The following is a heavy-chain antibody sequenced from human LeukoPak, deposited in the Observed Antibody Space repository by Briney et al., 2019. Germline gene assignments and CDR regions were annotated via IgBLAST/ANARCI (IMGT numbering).Heavy chain of an antibody. D-gene: IGHD6-19*01. CDR1: GASISSYY. CDR3: ARGAVAGKMSWFDP. Sequence: SETLSLTCTVSGASISSYYWIWIRKPQGKGLEWIGHIYYDGSTNYNPSLKSRVTISVDTSKNQFSLNLSSVTAADTAVYYCARGAVAGKMSWFDPWGQGTLVTVSS. J-gene: IGHJ5*02. V-gene: IGHV4-59*01. CDR2: IYYDGST.